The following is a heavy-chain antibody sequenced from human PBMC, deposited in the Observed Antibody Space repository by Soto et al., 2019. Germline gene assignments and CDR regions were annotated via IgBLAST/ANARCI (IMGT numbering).Heavy chain of an antibody. CDR1: GYTFTSYA. CDR3: ARDRVTIFGVEIYGMDV. V-gene: IGHV1-3*01. D-gene: IGHD3-3*01. Sequence: ASVKVSCKASGYTFTSYAMHWVRQAPGQRLEWMGWINAGNGNTKYSQKFQGRVTITRDTSASTAYMELSSLRSEDTAVYYCARDRVTIFGVEIYGMDVWGQGTTVTVSS. CDR2: INAGNGNT. J-gene: IGHJ6*02.